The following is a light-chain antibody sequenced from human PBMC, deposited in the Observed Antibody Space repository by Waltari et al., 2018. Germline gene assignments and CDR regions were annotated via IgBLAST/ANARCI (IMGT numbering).Light chain of an antibody. V-gene: IGKV3-15*01. J-gene: IGKJ5*01. Sequence: EILMTQSPATLSVSPGERVTLSCRASQSIGTNLAWHQHKRGQAPRLLIYSASARPPGIPARFRGSGSGTEFTLTISSLQSEDFAVYYCQQYNDWPPLTFGQGTRLEIK. CDR3: QQYNDWPPLT. CDR2: SAS. CDR1: QSIGTN.